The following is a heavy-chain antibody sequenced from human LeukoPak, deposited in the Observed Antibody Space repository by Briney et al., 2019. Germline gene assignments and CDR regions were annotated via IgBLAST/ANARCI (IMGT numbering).Heavy chain of an antibody. CDR3: AREYSSSSGYFQH. V-gene: IGHV1-18*01. Sequence: GASVKVSCKASGYTFTSYGISWVRRALGQGLKGMGWISAYNGNTNYAQKLQGRVTMTTDTSTSTAYMELRSLRSDDTAVYYCAREYSSSSGYFQHWGQGTLVTVSS. CDR2: ISAYNGNT. D-gene: IGHD6-6*01. J-gene: IGHJ1*01. CDR1: GYTFTSYG.